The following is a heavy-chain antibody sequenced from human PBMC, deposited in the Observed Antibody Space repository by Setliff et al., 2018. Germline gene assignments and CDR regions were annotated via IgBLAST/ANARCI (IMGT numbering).Heavy chain of an antibody. Sequence: SETLSLTCTVSGGSVRNHYWSWIRQPPGKGLEWIGYVYHSGSTNYNPSLKSRVTISVDTSKNQFSLKLSSVTAADTAVYYCARSRGYKHDSSGYYYDHYYYYYMDVWGKGTPVTVSS. CDR2: VYHSGST. CDR3: ARSRGYKHDSSGYYYDHYYYYYMDV. J-gene: IGHJ6*03. V-gene: IGHV4-4*08. D-gene: IGHD3-22*01. CDR1: GGSVRNHY.